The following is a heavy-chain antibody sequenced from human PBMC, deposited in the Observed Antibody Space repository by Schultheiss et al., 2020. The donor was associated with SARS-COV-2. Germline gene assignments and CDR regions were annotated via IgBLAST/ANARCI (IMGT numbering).Heavy chain of an antibody. CDR2: ISYDGNNK. CDR1: GFTFSSYG. CDR3: AREDSNDAFDI. V-gene: IGHV3-30*13. Sequence: GGSLRLSCAASGFTFSSYGMHWVRQAPGKGLEWVAVISYDGNNKYYAESVKGRFTISRDNSKNRLYLQMNSLRAEDTAVYYCAREDSNDAFDIWGQGTVVTVSS. J-gene: IGHJ3*02. D-gene: IGHD4-11*01.